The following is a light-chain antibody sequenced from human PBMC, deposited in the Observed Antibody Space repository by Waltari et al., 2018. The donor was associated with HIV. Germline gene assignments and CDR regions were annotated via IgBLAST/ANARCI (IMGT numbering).Light chain of an antibody. V-gene: IGLV2-14*01. CDR3: SSYTSSNTLVV. CDR2: EVS. Sequence: QSALTQPASVSGSPGQWLTISCTGTSRDVGGSNYVPWYQQHPGKAPKPMIYEVSNRPSGVSNRFSVSKSGNTASLTISGLQAEDEADYYCSSYTSSNTLVVFGGGTKLTVL. J-gene: IGLJ2*01. CDR1: SRDVGGSNY.